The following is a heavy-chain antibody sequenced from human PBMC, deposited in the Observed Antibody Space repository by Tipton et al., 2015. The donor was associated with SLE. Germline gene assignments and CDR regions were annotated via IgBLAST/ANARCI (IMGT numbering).Heavy chain of an antibody. D-gene: IGHD5-24*01. J-gene: IGHJ4*02. V-gene: IGHV4-39*07. CDR3: ARKELSTMRDY. CDR1: GVSIRTPTYY. Sequence: TLFLTCTVSGVSIRTPTYYWGWIRQPPGKGLEWIGTISHSGNTYSHTSLESRVTISVDTSQNQFSMSLSSVSAADTAVYYCARKELSTMRDYWGQGTLVTVSS. CDR2: ISHSGNT.